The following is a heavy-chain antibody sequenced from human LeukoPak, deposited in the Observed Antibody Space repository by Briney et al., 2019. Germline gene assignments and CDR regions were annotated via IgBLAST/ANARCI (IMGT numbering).Heavy chain of an antibody. V-gene: IGHV4-4*02. CDR1: GGSISSSNW. CDR3: ARDMAPLWQQLVRGYYYYYYYMDV. CDR2: IYHSGST. Sequence: NPSGTLSLTCAVSGGSISSSNWWSWVRQPPGKGLEWIGEIYHSGSTNYNPSLKSRVTISVDTSKNQFSLKLSSVTAADTAVYYCARDMAPLWQQLVRGYYYYYYYMDVWGKGTTVTVSS. D-gene: IGHD6-13*01. J-gene: IGHJ6*03.